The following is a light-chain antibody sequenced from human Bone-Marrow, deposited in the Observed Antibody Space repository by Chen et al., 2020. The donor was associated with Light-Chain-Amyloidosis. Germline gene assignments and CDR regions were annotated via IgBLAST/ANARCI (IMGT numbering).Light chain of an antibody. CDR3: QSADSSGAYEVI. J-gene: IGLJ2*01. CDR2: RDT. Sequence: SYELTQPPSVSVSPGQTARITCSGEDLPTKYAYWYQQKPGQAPVLVIHRDTERPSGTSERFSGSSSGTTTTLTISGVQAEDEGDYHCQSADSSGAYEVIFGGGTKLTVL. V-gene: IGLV3-25*03. CDR1: DLPTKY.